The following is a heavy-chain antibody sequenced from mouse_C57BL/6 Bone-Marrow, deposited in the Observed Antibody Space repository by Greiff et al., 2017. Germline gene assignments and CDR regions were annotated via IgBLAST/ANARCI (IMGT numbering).Heavy chain of an antibody. CDR1: GYTFTSYW. CDR2: IYTGSGST. CDR3: ARSERYYSNYLCYFDV. V-gene: IGHV1-55*01. J-gene: IGHJ1*03. D-gene: IGHD2-5*01. Sequence: VQLPQSGAELVKPGASVKMSCKASGYTFTSYWLTWVKQRPGQGLEWIGDIYTGSGSTNYNEKFKSKATLTVDTSSSTAHRQPSSLTSEDFAVYYCARSERYYSNYLCYFDVWGTGTTVTVSS.